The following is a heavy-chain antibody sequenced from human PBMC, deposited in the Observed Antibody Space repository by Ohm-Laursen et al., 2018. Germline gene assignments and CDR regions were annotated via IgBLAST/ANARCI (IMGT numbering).Heavy chain of an antibody. CDR1: GGSISGYY. CDR2: ISHSGST. V-gene: IGHV4-59*07. CDR3: ARIESDSGGYWYFGMDV. J-gene: IGHJ6*02. Sequence: SDTLSLTCTVSGGSISGYYWTWIRQPPGKGLEWIGYISHSGSTNYNPSLKSRVTISVDTSKNQFSLKLSSVTAADTALYYCARIESDSGGYWYFGMDVWGQGTTVTVSS. D-gene: IGHD3-22*01.